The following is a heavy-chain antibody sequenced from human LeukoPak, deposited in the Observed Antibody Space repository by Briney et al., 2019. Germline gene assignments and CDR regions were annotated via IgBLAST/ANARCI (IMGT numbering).Heavy chain of an antibody. CDR2: IYYSGST. V-gene: IGHV4-30-4*01. D-gene: IGHD6-19*01. CDR3: ARAVAVAGHGVNWFDP. CDR1: GDSISSGDYY. Sequence: SQTLSLTCTISGDSISSGDYYWSWIRQPPGKGLEWIGYIYYSGSTSYNPSLRSRVTISVDTSKNQFSLRLNSVTAADTAVYYCARAVAVAGHGVNWFDPWGQGTLVTVSS. J-gene: IGHJ5*02.